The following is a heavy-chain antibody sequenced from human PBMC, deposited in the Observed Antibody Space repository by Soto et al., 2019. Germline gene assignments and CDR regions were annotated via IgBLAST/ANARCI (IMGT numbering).Heavy chain of an antibody. CDR2: IYHSGST. D-gene: IGHD3-22*01. CDR3: ARLGGYYQAFDN. CDR1: GGSISSGGYS. V-gene: IGHV4-30-2*01. J-gene: IGHJ4*02. Sequence: SETLSLTCAVSGGSISSGGYSWSWIRQPPGKGLEWIGYIYHSGSTNYNPSLKSRLTISEDTSKNQFSLKLRSVTSADTAVYYCARLGGYYQAFDNWGQGTLVTVSS.